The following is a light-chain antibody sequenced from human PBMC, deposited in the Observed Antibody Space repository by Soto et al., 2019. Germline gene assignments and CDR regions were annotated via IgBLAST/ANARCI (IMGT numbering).Light chain of an antibody. CDR1: QSISSY. CDR3: QHYNSYSEA. J-gene: IGKJ1*01. V-gene: IGKV1-39*01. CDR2: AAS. Sequence: DMQMNQAPSCLSASVGGRVTITCRASQSISSYLNWYQQKPGKAPNLLIYAASTLQDGVPSRFRGSGSWTECTLTISRLQPDDVETEYCQHYNSYSEAFGQGTKVDIK.